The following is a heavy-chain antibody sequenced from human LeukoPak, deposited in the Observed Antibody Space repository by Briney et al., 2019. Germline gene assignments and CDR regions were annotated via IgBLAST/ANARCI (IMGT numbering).Heavy chain of an antibody. D-gene: IGHD2-2*01. CDR1: GYTFTNYD. CDR2: IRAYNGNT. J-gene: IGHJ4*02. V-gene: IGHV1-18*01. Sequence: ASMKVSCKASGYTFTNYDISWVRQAPGQGLEWMGWIRAYNGNTNYAQKLQGRVTMTTDTSTSTAYMELRSLRSDDTAVYYCARDRYCSITSCYAYHFDYWGQGTLVAVSS. CDR3: ARDRYCSITSCYAYHFDY.